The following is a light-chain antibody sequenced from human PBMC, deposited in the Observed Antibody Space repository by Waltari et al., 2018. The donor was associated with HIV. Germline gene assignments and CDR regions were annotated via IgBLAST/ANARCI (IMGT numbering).Light chain of an antibody. CDR1: SSHIGTNS. Sequence: QSMLTLPPSASGTPEQRVTLSCSGSSSHIGTNSVNWYQQLPQTAPKLIIYNNNQRPSGVPDRFAGSKSGTSASLAITGLQSEDEADYYCAVWDDSLNVWFFGEGTKLTVL. CDR3: AVWDDSLNVWF. CDR2: NNN. J-gene: IGLJ3*02. V-gene: IGLV1-44*01.